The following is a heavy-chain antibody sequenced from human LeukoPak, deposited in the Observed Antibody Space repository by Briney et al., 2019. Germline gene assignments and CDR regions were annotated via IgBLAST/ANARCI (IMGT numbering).Heavy chain of an antibody. CDR1: GGTFNTHI. V-gene: IGHV1-69*08. D-gene: IGHD1-26*01. J-gene: IGHJ5*02. CDR2: ITPIIGTT. Sequence: ASVKVSCTSSGGTFNTHIFNWVRQAPGQGLEWMGRITPIIGTTKYAQRFQGRVTITADTSTSTAYLELRGLTYDDSAVYYCTRVTLRGSKYNWFDPWDQGTHVSVSS. CDR3: TRVTLRGSKYNWFDP.